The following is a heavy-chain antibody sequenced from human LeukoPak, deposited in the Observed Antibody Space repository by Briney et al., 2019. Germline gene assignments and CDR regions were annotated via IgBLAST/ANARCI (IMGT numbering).Heavy chain of an antibody. J-gene: IGHJ4*02. Sequence: SETLSLTCTVSGGSISSSSYYWSWIRQPPGKGLEWIGEINHSGSTNYNPSLKSRVTISVDTSKNQFSLKLSSVTAADTAVYYCARQSGIAAAGYDYWGQGTLVTVSS. CDR1: GGSISSSSYY. D-gene: IGHD6-13*01. V-gene: IGHV4-39*01. CDR2: INHSGST. CDR3: ARQSGIAAAGYDY.